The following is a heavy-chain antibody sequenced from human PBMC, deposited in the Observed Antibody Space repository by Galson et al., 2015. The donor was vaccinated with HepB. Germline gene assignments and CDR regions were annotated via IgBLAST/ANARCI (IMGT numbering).Heavy chain of an antibody. D-gene: IGHD2-8*01. V-gene: IGHV3-53*01. CDR1: GFSVSSNY. CDR2: IYSDDST. CDR3: ARGGYGTNPFDY. Sequence: SLRLSCAVSGFSVSSNYLSWVRQAPGKGLEWVPVIYSDDSTYYADSVKGRFTVSRDNSKNTLYLQMNSLRGEDTAVYYCARGGYGTNPFDYWGQGTLLTVSS. J-gene: IGHJ4*02.